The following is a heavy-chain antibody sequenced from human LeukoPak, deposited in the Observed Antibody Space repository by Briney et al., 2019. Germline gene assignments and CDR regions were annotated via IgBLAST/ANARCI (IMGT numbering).Heavy chain of an antibody. V-gene: IGHV6-1*01. CDR3: ARMVGNSPDY. D-gene: IGHD2/OR15-2a*01. CDR1: GDSVSSNSAA. J-gene: IGHJ4*02. Sequence: SQTLSLTCAISGDSVSSNSAAWNWIRQSPSRGLEWLGRTHHRSKWSTDYAVFVKSRITINPDTSKNQFSLHLKSVTPEDTAAYYCARMVGNSPDYWGQGTLVTVSS. CDR2: THHRSKWST.